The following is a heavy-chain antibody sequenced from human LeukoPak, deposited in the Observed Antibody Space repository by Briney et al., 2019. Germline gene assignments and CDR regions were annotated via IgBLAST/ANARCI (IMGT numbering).Heavy chain of an antibody. Sequence: GGSLRLSCAASGFTFSSYAMSWVRQAPGKGLEWVSAISGSGGSTYYADSVKGRFTISRDNSKNTLYLQMNSLRAEDTAVYYCAKDLVSGSYSRGYYFDYWGQGTLVTVSS. D-gene: IGHD1-26*01. CDR1: GFTFSSYA. CDR3: AKDLVSGSYSRGYYFDY. J-gene: IGHJ4*02. V-gene: IGHV3-23*01. CDR2: ISGSGGST.